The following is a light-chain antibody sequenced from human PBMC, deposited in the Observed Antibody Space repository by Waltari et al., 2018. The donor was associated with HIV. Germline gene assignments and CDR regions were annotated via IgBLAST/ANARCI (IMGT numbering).Light chain of an antibody. V-gene: IGKV3-15*01. Sequence: EIVMTQSPATLSVSPGERATLSCRAGQSVNSNLAWYQQKPGQAPGLLIYGASTRATGIPARFSVSVSETEFTLTISSLQPEDFAVYYCQQYNSWPPLTFGGGTKVEIK. CDR2: GAS. J-gene: IGKJ4*01. CDR3: QQYNSWPPLT. CDR1: QSVNSN.